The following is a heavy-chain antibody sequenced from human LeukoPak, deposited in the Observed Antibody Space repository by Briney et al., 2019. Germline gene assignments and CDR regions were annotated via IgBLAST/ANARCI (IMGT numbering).Heavy chain of an antibody. V-gene: IGHV3-9*01. CDR1: GFTFDDYA. J-gene: IGHJ4*02. CDR2: INWNSGNI. Sequence: PGGSLRLSCAASGFTFDDYAIHWVRQAPGKGLEWVSSINWNSGNIGYADSVKGRFTISRDNAKNSLYLQMNSLRAEDTAVYYCARDPDSSGWYRIFDYWGQGTLVTVSS. CDR3: ARDPDSSGWYRIFDY. D-gene: IGHD6-19*01.